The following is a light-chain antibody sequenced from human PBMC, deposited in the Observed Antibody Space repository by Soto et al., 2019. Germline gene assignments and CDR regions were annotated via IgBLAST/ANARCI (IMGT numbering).Light chain of an antibody. CDR2: GAT. Sequence: EIVMRQSPATLSVSPGERVTLSCRASQTVSSNLAWYQRTPGQPPRLLIYGATTRATGVAARFSGSGSGTDFTLTISSLQSEDFAVYYCQQYNGWPRTFGQGTKVEIK. V-gene: IGKV3-15*01. J-gene: IGKJ1*01. CDR1: QTVSSN. CDR3: QQYNGWPRT.